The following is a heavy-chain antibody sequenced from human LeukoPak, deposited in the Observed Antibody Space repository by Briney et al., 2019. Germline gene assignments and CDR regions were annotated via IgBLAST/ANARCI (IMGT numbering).Heavy chain of an antibody. D-gene: IGHD5-24*01. CDR1: GFTFSDYY. V-gene: IGHV3-11*06. Sequence: GGSLRLSCAASGFTFSDYYMSWIRQAPGKGLEWVSYISSSSSYTDYADSVKGRFTISRDNAKNSLYLQMNSLRAEDTAVYYCARGYNNDDWFDPWGQGTLVTVSS. CDR3: ARGYNNDDWFDP. J-gene: IGHJ5*02. CDR2: ISSSSSYT.